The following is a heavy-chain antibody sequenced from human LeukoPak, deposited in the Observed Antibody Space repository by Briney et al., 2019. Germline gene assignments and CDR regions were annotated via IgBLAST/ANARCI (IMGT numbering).Heavy chain of an antibody. CDR1: GFTFSGYS. CDR2: ISSSSSYI. D-gene: IGHD4-17*01. J-gene: IGHJ4*02. Sequence: GGSLRLSSAASGFTFSGYSMNWVRQVPGKGLEWVSSISSSSSYIYYAYSVKGRFTISRDNAKNSLYLQMNSLRAEDTAVYYCARDVAYGDAIFDYWGQGTLVTVSS. CDR3: ARDVAYGDAIFDY. V-gene: IGHV3-21*01.